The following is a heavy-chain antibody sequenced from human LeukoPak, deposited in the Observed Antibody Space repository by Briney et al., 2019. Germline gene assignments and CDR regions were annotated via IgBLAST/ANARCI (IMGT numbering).Heavy chain of an antibody. Sequence: SETLSLTCTVSGGSISSGSYYWSWIRQPAGKGLEWIGRIYTSGSTNYNPSLQSRVTISVHKSKNQFFLKLSSVTAADTAVYYRARRGGGPLDFWSGYFDYWGEGTLVTVSS. CDR2: IYTSGST. CDR1: GGSISSGSYY. CDR3: ARRGGGPLDFWSGYFDY. V-gene: IGHV4-61*02. J-gene: IGHJ4*02. D-gene: IGHD3-3*01.